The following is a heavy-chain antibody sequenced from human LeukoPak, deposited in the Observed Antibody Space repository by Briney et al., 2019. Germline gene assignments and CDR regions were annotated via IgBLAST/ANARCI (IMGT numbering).Heavy chain of an antibody. Sequence: GGSLRLSCEASGFTFSGNWMSWVRQAPGKGLEWVASINPDGCQKLYVDSVKGRFTISRDNTKGSLYLQMNSLGAEDTAMYYCAKLLGTATTYDSWGQGTRVTVSS. CDR2: INPDGCQK. D-gene: IGHD5-24*01. J-gene: IGHJ4*02. CDR1: GFTFSGNW. V-gene: IGHV3-7*01. CDR3: AKLLGTATTYDS.